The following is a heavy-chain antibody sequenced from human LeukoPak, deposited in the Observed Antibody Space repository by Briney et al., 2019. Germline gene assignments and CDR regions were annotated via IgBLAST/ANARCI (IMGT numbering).Heavy chain of an antibody. J-gene: IGHJ5*02. CDR3: ARAVYDFWSGQDGPTFDP. CDR2: IKQDGSEK. Sequence: PGGSLRLSCAASGFTFSSYWMSWVRQAPGKGLEWVANIKQDGSEKYYVDSVKGRFTISRDNAKNSLYLQMNSLRAEDTAVYYCARAVYDFWSGQDGPTFDPWGQGTLVTVSS. CDR1: GFTFSSYW. V-gene: IGHV3-7*01. D-gene: IGHD3-3*01.